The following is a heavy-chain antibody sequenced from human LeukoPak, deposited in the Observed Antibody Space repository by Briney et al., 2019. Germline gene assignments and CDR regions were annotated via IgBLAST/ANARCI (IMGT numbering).Heavy chain of an antibody. D-gene: IGHD3-16*02. CDR2: ISYDGSNK. CDR1: GFTFSSYG. V-gene: IGHV3-30*18. J-gene: IGHJ6*03. Sequence: GGSLRLSCAASGFTFSSYGMHWVRQAPGKGLEWVAVISYDGSNKYYADSVKGRFTISRDNSKNTLYLQMNSLRAEDTAVYYCAKDVDYIWGSYRRYYYMDVWGKGTTVTVSS. CDR3: AKDVDYIWGSYRRYYYMDV.